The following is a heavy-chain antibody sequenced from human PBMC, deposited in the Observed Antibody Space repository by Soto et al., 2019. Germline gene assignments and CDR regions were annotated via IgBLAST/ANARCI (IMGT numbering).Heavy chain of an antibody. Sequence: ASVKVSCKASGYTFTSYTMHWVRQAPGQRLEWMGWINAGNGNTKYSQKFQGRVTITRDTSASTAYMELSSLRSEDTAVYYCARGVGLYSGYDYWGQGTLVTVSS. J-gene: IGHJ4*02. V-gene: IGHV1-3*01. D-gene: IGHD5-12*01. CDR1: GYTFTSYT. CDR3: ARGVGLYSGYDY. CDR2: INAGNGNT.